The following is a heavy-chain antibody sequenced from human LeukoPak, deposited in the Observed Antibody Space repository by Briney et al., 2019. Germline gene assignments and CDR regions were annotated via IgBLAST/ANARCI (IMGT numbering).Heavy chain of an antibody. J-gene: IGHJ4*02. D-gene: IGHD3-3*01. V-gene: IGHV4-59*01. CDR2: IDNSGNT. CDR1: RGSISSYY. CDR3: ARGRITIFGVVIPHFDN. Sequence: SETLSLTCTVSRGSISSYYWSWIRQPPGKGLEWIGYIDNSGNTNSNPSLKSRVTMSVDTSKNQFSPKLSSVIAADTAVYYCARGRITIFGVVIPHFDNWGQGTLVTVSS.